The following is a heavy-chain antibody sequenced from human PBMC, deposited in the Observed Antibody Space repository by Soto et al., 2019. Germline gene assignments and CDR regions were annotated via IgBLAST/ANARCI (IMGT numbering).Heavy chain of an antibody. Sequence: ASVKVFCKASGYTFTSYGLCWVRHAPGQGLEWMGWISAYNGNANYAQKLQGRVTMTTDTSTSTAYMELRSLRSDDTAVYYCARDRDYGDYSTFAYRGQGTLVTVSS. CDR2: ISAYNGNA. J-gene: IGHJ4*02. D-gene: IGHD4-17*01. CDR1: GYTFTSYG. V-gene: IGHV1-18*01. CDR3: ARDRDYGDYSTFAY.